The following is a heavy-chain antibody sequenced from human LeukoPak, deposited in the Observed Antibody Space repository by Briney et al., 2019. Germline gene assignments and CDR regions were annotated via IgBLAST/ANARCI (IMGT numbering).Heavy chain of an antibody. CDR1: GGSIGSHC. J-gene: IGHJ3*02. CDR3: ARDGIFANGLDI. Sequence: SETLSLTCTVSGGSIGSHCWSWIRQPPGKGLEWLGHIYYIGSTTYNPSLTSRVTMSVDTSKNQFSLKLNSVTAADTAVYYCARDGIFANGLDIWGQGTMVTVSS. CDR2: IYYIGST. D-gene: IGHD2-8*01. V-gene: IGHV4-59*11.